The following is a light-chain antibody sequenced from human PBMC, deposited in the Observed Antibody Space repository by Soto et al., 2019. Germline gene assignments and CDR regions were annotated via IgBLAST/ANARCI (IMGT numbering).Light chain of an antibody. CDR2: EVS. Sequence: QSALTQPPSASGSPGQSVTIYCTGTSSDVGRYNYVSWYQQHPGKAPKLMIYEVSKRPSGVPDRFSGSKSGNTASLTVSGLQAEDEADYYCGSFAGSKSWVFGGGTKVTVL. CDR3: GSFAGSKSWV. V-gene: IGLV2-8*01. J-gene: IGLJ3*02. CDR1: SSDVGRYNY.